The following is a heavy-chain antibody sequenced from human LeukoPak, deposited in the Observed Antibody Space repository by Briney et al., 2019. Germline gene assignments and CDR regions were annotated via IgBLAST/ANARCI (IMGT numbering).Heavy chain of an antibody. Sequence: KPSETLSLTCTVSGGSISSSNYYWGWIRQPPGEGLEWIGSIYYSGNTYYNPSLKSRVTISVDTSKNQFSLKLTSVTAADTAVYYCAHFKGGSFDFWGQGTMVTVSS. D-gene: IGHD1-26*01. CDR3: AHFKGGSFDF. V-gene: IGHV4-39*01. CDR2: IYYSGNT. J-gene: IGHJ3*01. CDR1: GGSISSSNYY.